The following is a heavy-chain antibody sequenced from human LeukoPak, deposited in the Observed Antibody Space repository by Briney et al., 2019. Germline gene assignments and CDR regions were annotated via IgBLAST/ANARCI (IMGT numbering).Heavy chain of an antibody. J-gene: IGHJ4*02. V-gene: IGHV1-46*01. CDR1: GYTFTGYY. Sequence: ASVKVSCKASGYTFTGYYMHWVRQAPGQGLEWMGIINPSGGSTSYAQKFQGRVTMTRDMSTSTVYMELSSLRSEDTAVYYCARANRGYSGYDSDIDYWGQGTLVTVSS. D-gene: IGHD5-12*01. CDR3: ARANRGYSGYDSDIDY. CDR2: INPSGGST.